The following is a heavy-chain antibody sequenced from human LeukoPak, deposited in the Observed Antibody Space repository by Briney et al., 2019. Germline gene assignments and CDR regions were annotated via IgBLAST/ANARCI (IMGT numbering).Heavy chain of an antibody. CDR2: ISSSGSTI. Sequence: PGGSLRLSCAASGFTFSDYYMTWICQAPGKGLEWVSYISSSGSTIYYADSVKGRFTISRDNAKNSLYLQMNSLRAEDTAVYYCARDGRVGTTADAFDIWGQGTMVTVSS. CDR1: GFTFSDYY. D-gene: IGHD1-7*01. V-gene: IGHV3-11*01. CDR3: ARDGRVGTTADAFDI. J-gene: IGHJ3*02.